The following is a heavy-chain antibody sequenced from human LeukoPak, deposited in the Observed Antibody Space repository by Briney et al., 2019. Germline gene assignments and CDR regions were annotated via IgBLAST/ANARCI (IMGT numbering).Heavy chain of an antibody. Sequence: ASVKVSCKASGYIFTSYYMHWVRQAPGQGLEWMGIINPSGGSTRYAQKLQGRVTMTRDTSTSTVYMELSSLRSEDTAVYYCQAVAGDYYYYYGMDVWGQGTTVTVSS. CDR2: INPSGGST. CDR3: QAVAGDYYYYYGMDV. CDR1: GYIFTSYY. J-gene: IGHJ6*02. V-gene: IGHV1-46*01. D-gene: IGHD6-19*01.